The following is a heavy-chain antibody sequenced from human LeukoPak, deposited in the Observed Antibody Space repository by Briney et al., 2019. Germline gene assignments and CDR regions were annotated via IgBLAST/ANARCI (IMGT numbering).Heavy chain of an antibody. CDR1: GGSFSGYY. D-gene: IGHD2-2*01. CDR3: ARRRYCSSTSCYPFVY. Sequence: SETLSLTCAVYGGSFSGYYWSWIRQPPGKGLEWIGEINHSGSTIYYPSLKSRVTISVDTSKNQFSLKLSSVTAADRAVYYCARRRYCSSTSCYPFVYWGEGTLVTLSS. J-gene: IGHJ4*02. V-gene: IGHV4-34*01. CDR2: INHSGST.